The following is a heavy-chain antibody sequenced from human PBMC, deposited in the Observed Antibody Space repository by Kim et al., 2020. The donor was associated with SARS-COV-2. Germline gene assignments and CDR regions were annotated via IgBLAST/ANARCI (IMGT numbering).Heavy chain of an antibody. CDR3: ATNLAAAGVV. D-gene: IGHD6-13*01. Sequence: GGSLRLSCAASGFTVSSNYMSWLRQAPGKGLEWLSVIYSGNKTYYVDSVKGRFIISRDNSKNTLYLQMSSLIVEDTAVYYCATNLAAAGVVWGQGTLVT. CDR2: IYSGNKT. CDR1: GFTVSSNY. J-gene: IGHJ4*02. V-gene: IGHV3-66*01.